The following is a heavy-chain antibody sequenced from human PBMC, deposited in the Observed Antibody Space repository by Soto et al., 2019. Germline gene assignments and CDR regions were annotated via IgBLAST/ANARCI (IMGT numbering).Heavy chain of an antibody. Sequence: SETLSLTCSVSGGSVSSGDHFWSWIRQPPGKGLEWIGYIYYTGTANYDLSLRSRVTISLDMSKNQFSLNLKSVTAADTAVYYCARTFCGSDCYSEDWGRGTLVTVSS. V-gene: IGHV4-61*08. CDR2: IYYTGTA. D-gene: IGHD2-21*02. CDR1: GGSVSSGDHF. J-gene: IGHJ4*02. CDR3: ARTFCGSDCYSED.